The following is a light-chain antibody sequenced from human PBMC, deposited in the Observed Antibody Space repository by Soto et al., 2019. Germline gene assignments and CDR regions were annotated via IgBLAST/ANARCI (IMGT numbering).Light chain of an antibody. CDR3: RSYTSSNTDWV. V-gene: IGLV2-14*01. J-gene: IGLJ3*02. CDR2: DVS. CDR1: SSDVGGYNY. Sequence: QSALTQPASVSGSPGQSITISCTGTSSDVGGYNYVSWYQQHPGKAPKLMIYDVSNRPSGVSNRFSGSKSGNTASLTISGLHGEDEADYYCRSYTSSNTDWVFGGGTKLTVL.